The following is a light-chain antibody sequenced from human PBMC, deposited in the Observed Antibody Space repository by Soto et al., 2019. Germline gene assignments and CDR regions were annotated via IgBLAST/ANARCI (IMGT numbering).Light chain of an antibody. J-gene: IGKJ1*01. CDR1: QNISKW. V-gene: IGKV1-5*01. CDR3: QHYNSYSEA. CDR2: DTS. Sequence: DFQITQSPSTLSASVGDRVTITCRASQNISKWLAWYQLKPGRAPNLLIYDTSILKSGVPSRFSGSGSGTEFTLTISSLQPDDFATYYCQHYNSYSEAFGQGTKVDIK.